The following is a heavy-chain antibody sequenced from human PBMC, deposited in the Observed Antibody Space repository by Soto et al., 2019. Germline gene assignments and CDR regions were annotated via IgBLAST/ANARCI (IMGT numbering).Heavy chain of an antibody. CDR2: IIPMFGIP. CDR1: GGTLNKHA. CDR3: ARGGTSGWLKGAYDV. D-gene: IGHD6-13*01. Sequence: QVQLVQSGAEVKKPGSSVKVSCKASGGTLNKHAITWVRRAPGQGLEWLGGIIPMFGIPNYPQKFQGRVTITADDSTNTSHMELHSLTSDITAVYYCARGGTSGWLKGAYDVWGQGTMVTVSS. V-gene: IGHV1-69*01. J-gene: IGHJ3*01.